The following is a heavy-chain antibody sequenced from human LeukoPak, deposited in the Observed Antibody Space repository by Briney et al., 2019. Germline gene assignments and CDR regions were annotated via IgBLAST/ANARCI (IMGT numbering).Heavy chain of an antibody. V-gene: IGHV3-7*03. CDR2: IKQDGSEK. D-gene: IGHD3-9*01. CDR1: GFTFSSYW. J-gene: IGHJ4*02. CDR3: ARVPRYFDWSYYNDY. Sequence: GGSLRLSCAASGFTFSSYWMSWVRQAPGKGLEWVANIKQDGSEKYYVDSVKGRFTISRDNVKNSLYLQMNSLRAEDTAVYYCARVPRYFDWSYYNDYWGQGTLVTVSS.